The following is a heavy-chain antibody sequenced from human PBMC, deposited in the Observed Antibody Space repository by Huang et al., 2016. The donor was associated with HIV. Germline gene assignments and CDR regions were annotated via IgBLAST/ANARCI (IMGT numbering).Heavy chain of an antibody. Sequence: EVQLVESGGGLGKPGGSLRLSCAASGFTFIDAWVGWVRQAPGKGLEWVGRIKSKNDGGTTDDAAPVKGRFTMSRDDSKYTLYLDLNSLKAEDTAIYYCTTHRYDVLTGFEYWGQGTLVTVPS. V-gene: IGHV3-15*01. D-gene: IGHD3-9*01. J-gene: IGHJ4*02. CDR1: GFTFIDAW. CDR2: IKSKNDGGTT. CDR3: TTHRYDVLTGFEY.